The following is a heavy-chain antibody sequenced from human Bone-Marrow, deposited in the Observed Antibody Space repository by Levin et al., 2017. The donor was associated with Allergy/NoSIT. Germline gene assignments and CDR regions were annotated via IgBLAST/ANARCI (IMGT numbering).Heavy chain of an antibody. CDR2: MNPNSGNT. CDR1: GYTFTSYD. V-gene: IGHV1-8*01. CDR3: ARGVVPSRYCSSTSCPSSSWYYYFDY. J-gene: IGHJ4*02. D-gene: IGHD2-2*01. Sequence: ASVKVSCKASGYTFTSYDINWVRQATGQGLEWMGWMNPNSGNTGYAQKFQGRVTMTRNTSISTAYMELSSLRSEDTAVYYCARGVVPSRYCSSTSCPSSSWYYYFDYWGQGTLVTVSS.